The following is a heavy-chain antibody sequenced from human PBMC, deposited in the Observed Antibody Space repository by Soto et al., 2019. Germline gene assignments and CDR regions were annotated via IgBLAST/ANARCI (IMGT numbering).Heavy chain of an antibody. CDR1: GSLPVGSLSTYF. CDR3: ARARFSQWSQDYYGLDV. Sequence: SETLSLTCVLSGSLPVGSLSTYFWTWIRQPPGKGLEWIGEINHSGSPNYSPSLRGRVTISLDTSKKQFSLNLSSVTAADTAVYFCARARFSQWSQDYYGLDVWGQGTTVTVSS. CDR2: INHSGSP. J-gene: IGHJ6*02. D-gene: IGHD3-3*01. V-gene: IGHV4-34*01.